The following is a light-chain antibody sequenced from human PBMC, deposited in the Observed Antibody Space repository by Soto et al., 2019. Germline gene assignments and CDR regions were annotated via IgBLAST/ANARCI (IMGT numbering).Light chain of an antibody. CDR2: DAS. J-gene: IGKJ3*01. V-gene: IGKV3-11*01. Sequence: IVLTQSPATLSLFPGERATLSCRASQSVSRYLAWYQQKPGQAPRLLIYDASNRATGIPARFSGSGSGTDFPLTISSLEPEDFAVYYCQQRSNWHRTFGPGTKVDIK. CDR3: QQRSNWHRT. CDR1: QSVSRY.